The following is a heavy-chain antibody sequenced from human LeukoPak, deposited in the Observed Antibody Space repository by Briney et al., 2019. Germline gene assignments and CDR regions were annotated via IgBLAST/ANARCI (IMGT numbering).Heavy chain of an antibody. V-gene: IGHV4-61*02. D-gene: IGHD6-19*01. J-gene: IGHJ4*02. CDR2: IYTSGST. CDR1: GGSISSGSYY. CDR3: ARNQWVEYYFES. Sequence: PSETLSLTCTVSGGSISSGSYYWSWIRQPAGKGLEWIGRIYTSGSTNYNPSLQSRVTISVDTSKNQFSLKLSSVTAADTAVYYCARNQWVEYYFESWGQGTLVTVSS.